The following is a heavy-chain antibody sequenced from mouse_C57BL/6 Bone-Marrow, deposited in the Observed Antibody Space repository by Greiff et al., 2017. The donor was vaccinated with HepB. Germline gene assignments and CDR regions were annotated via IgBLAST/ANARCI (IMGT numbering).Heavy chain of an antibody. Sequence: EVQLQQSGPVLVKPGASVKMSCKASGYTFTDYYMNWVKQSHGKSLEWIGVINPYNGGTSYNQKFKGKATLTVDKSSSTAYMELNSLTSEDSAVYYFARDYYDYDRGYYFDYWGQGTTLTVSS. CDR2: INPYNGGT. CDR3: ARDYYDYDRGYYFDY. D-gene: IGHD2-4*01. CDR1: GYTFTDYY. V-gene: IGHV1-19*01. J-gene: IGHJ2*01.